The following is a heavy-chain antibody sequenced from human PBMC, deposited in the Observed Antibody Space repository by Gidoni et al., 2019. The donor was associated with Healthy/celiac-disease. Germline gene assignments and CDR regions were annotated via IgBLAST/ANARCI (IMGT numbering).Heavy chain of an antibody. CDR3: ASQRHSSGYFYPYYFDY. CDR1: GFTFNSYA. CDR2: ISGSGGST. Sequence: EVQLLESGGGLVQPGGSLSLGCAASGFTFNSYAMSWVRQAPGKGLEWVSGISGSGGSTYYADSVKGRFTISRDNSKNTLYLQVNSLRAEDTAVYYCASQRHSSGYFYPYYFDYWGQGTLVTVSS. J-gene: IGHJ4*02. D-gene: IGHD3-22*01. V-gene: IGHV3-23*01.